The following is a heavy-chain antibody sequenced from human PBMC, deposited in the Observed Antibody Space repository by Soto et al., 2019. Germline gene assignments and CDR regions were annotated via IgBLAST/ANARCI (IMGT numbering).Heavy chain of an antibody. CDR3: ARDVGTIVVVPAASLTY. J-gene: IGHJ4*02. V-gene: IGHV1-18*01. CDR2: ISAYNGNT. D-gene: IGHD2-2*01. CDR1: GYTFTSYG. Sequence: ASVKVSCKASGYTFTSYGISWVRQAPGQGLEWMGWISAYNGNTNYAQKLQGRVTMTTDTSTSTAYMELRSLRSGDTAVYYCARDVGTIVVVPAASLTYWGQGTLVTVSS.